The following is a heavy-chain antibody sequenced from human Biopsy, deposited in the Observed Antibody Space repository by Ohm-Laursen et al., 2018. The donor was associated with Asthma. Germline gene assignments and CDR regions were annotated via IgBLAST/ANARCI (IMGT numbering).Heavy chain of an antibody. D-gene: IGHD5-12*01. CDR2: LIPDLGTA. Sequence: SSVKVSCKASGDSLGSFINYAISWVRQAPRQGLEWMGGLIPDLGTADYAPMFEGRVTITADESTSTAYLELTSLRFEDTAVYYCARGYSGTDRIVYYYSGMEVWGQGTTVTVSS. CDR3: ARGYSGTDRIVYYYSGMEV. J-gene: IGHJ6*02. V-gene: IGHV1-69*01. CDR1: GDSLGSFINYA.